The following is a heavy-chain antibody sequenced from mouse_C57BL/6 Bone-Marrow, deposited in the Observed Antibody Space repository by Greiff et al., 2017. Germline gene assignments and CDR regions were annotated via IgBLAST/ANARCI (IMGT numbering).Heavy chain of an antibody. V-gene: IGHV4-1*01. Sequence: EASGIDFSTYWMCWFRRAPRKGLEWIGEINPDSSTINYAPSLKDIFIISRYYAKNTLYLQMSNVISEDTALYYCARQGYGGTYWYFDVWGTGTTVTVSS. CDR3: ARQGYGGTYWYFDV. CDR1: GIDFSTYW. J-gene: IGHJ1*03. D-gene: IGHD1-1*01. CDR2: INPDSSTI.